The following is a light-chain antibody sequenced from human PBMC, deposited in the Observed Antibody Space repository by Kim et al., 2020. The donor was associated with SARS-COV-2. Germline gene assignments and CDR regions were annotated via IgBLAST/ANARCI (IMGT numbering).Light chain of an antibody. CDR1: KIDTKN. Sequence: SYELTQPLSVSVALGQTASITCGGTKIDTKNVHWYQQKPGQAHELVIFRDNKRPSGIPERFSVPNSGNTDTLTISRAQAGDEADYYCSLLHSTTSWLFG. CDR3: SLLHSTTSWL. J-gene: IGLJ3*02. CDR2: RDN. V-gene: IGLV3-9*01.